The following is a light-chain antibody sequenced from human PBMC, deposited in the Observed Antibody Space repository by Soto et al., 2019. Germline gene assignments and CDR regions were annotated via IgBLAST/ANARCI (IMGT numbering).Light chain of an antibody. CDR3: CSYTTSNTRQIV. J-gene: IGLJ1*01. V-gene: IGLV2-14*01. CDR1: SSDVGGYNY. Sequence: QSVLSQPSSVSAAPGLSMTLSCAGTSSDVGGYNYVSWYQQQPGKAPKFMIYDVTNRPSGVSNRFSGSKSGNTASLTISGLQAEDEADYYCCSYTTSNTRQIVFGTGTKVTVL. CDR2: DVT.